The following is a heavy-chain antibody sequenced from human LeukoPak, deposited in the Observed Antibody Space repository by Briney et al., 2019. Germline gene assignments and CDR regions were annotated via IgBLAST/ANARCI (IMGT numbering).Heavy chain of an antibody. CDR1: GGSIISNGHY. V-gene: IGHV4-39*01. CDR2: VSYRGTT. D-gene: IGHD6-6*01. CDR3: ARQGIEPRGSSFDY. Sequence: SETLSLTCTVSGGSIISNGHYLGWIRQPPGRGREGIGRVSYRGTTYYNPFLKSRVTISVDTSKNQFSLKLASVTAADTAIYYCARQGIEPRGSSFDYWGQGTLVPVSS. J-gene: IGHJ4*02.